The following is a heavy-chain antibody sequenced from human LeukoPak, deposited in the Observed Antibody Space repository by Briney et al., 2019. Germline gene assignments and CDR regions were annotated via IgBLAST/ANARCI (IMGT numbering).Heavy chain of an antibody. CDR1: GFTVHSNY. D-gene: IGHD3-10*01. J-gene: IGHJ5*02. CDR2: IYYSGST. Sequence: GSLRLSCAASGFTVHSNYMSWIRQPPGKGLEWIGYIYYSGSTNYKPSLKSRVTISVDTSKNQFSLKLSSVTAADTAVYYCARGGYYGSGNDFRFDPWGQGTLVTVSS. CDR3: ARGGYYGSGNDFRFDP. V-gene: IGHV4-59*02.